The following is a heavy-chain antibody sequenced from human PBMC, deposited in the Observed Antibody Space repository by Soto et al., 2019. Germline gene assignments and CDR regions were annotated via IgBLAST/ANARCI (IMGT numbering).Heavy chain of an antibody. CDR1: GFTFPTYA. Sequence: EVQLLESGGDLVQPGGSLRLSCAASGFTFPTYAMTLVRRAPGKGLEWVSTITHSSDGSYYADSVMGRFTISRDNSKNTLYLQMSGLRAEDTAVYYCARGGPRDGYRDLDYWGQGTQVTVSS. CDR3: ARGGPRDGYRDLDY. D-gene: IGHD5-18*01. V-gene: IGHV3-23*01. CDR2: ITHSSDGS. J-gene: IGHJ4*02.